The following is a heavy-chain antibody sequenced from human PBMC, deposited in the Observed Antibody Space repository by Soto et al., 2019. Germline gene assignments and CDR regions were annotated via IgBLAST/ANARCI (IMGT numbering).Heavy chain of an antibody. V-gene: IGHV4-59*01. D-gene: IGHD6-13*01. CDR3: ARGEYSSSWYPDWFDP. J-gene: IGHJ5*02. CDR1: GGSISSYY. CDR2: IYYSGST. Sequence: SETLSLTCTVSGGSISSYYWSWIRQPPGKGLEWIGYIYYSGSTNYNPSLKSRVTISVDTSKNQFSLKLSSVTAADTAVYYCARGEYSSSWYPDWFDPWGQGTXVTVSS.